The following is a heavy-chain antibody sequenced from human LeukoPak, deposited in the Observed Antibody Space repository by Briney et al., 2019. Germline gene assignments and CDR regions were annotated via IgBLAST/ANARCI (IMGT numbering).Heavy chain of an antibody. V-gene: IGHV1-69*04. D-gene: IGHD7-27*01. CDR1: GGTFSSYA. CDR2: IIPILGIA. CDR3: ARANPGAYYFDY. Sequence: SVKVSCKASGGTFSSYAISWVRQAPGQGLEWMGRIIPILGIANYAQKFQGRVTITTDESTSTAYMELSSLRSEDTAVYYCARANPGAYYFDYWGQGTLVTVSS. J-gene: IGHJ4*02.